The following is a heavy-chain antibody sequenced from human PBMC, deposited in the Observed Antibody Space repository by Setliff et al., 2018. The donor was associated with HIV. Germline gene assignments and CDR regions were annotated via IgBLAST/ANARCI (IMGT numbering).Heavy chain of an antibody. V-gene: IGHV3-30*02. D-gene: IGHD2-21*01. CDR2: IWDDGSQK. Sequence: QTGGSLRLSCAASGFAFSNYGMHWVRQAPGKGLEWLTVIWDDGSQKYYADSVKGRFTISKDFSKNTLYLHMNNLRGDDTAVYYCAKGCGGAGFCYYADYWGQGTVVTVSS. CDR3: AKGCGGAGFCYYADY. CDR1: GFAFSNYG. J-gene: IGHJ4*02.